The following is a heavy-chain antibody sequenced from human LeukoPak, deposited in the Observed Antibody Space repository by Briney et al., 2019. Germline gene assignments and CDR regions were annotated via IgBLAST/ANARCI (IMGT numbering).Heavy chain of an antibody. CDR2: ISAYNGNT. D-gene: IGHD2-2*01. J-gene: IGHJ4*02. Sequence: ASVKVSCKASGYTFTSYGISWVRHAPGQGLEWMGWISAYNGNTNYAQKLQGRVTMTTDTSTSTAYMELRSLRSDDTAVYYCARGYCSSTSCFDLDYWGQGTLVTVSS. CDR1: GYTFTSYG. CDR3: ARGYCSSTSCFDLDY. V-gene: IGHV1-18*01.